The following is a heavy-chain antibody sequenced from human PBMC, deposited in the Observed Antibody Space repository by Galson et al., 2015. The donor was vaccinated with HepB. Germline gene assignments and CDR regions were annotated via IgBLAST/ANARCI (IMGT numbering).Heavy chain of an antibody. CDR3: ARDPANYDFWSGYFGGYYGMDV. D-gene: IGHD3-3*01. Sequence: SETLSLTCVVSGGSITSSNWWSWVRQPPGKGLEWIGEIYYGGSTNYNPSLKSRVTISVDESKSQFSLKLSSVTAADTAVYYCARDPANYDFWSGYFGGYYGMDVWGQGTTVTVSS. CDR2: IYYGGST. CDR1: GGSITSSNW. J-gene: IGHJ6*02. V-gene: IGHV4-4*02.